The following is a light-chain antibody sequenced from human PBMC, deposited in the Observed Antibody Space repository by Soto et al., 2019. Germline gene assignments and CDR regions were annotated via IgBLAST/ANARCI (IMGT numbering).Light chain of an antibody. CDR3: MQCGNSNSPRYS. CDR1: QSVSSEY. CDR2: ATS. Sequence: EIVLTQSPGTLSLSPGERVTLSCRASQSVSSEYLAWYQQKPGQAPRLLIYATSSRATGIPDRFSGSGSGTDFTLIISRLEPYYFPVYFCMQCGNSNSPRYSFGQGTNLEIK. J-gene: IGKJ2*03. V-gene: IGKV3-20*01.